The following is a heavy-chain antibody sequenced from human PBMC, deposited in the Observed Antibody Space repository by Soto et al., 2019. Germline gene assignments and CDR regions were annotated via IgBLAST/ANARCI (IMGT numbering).Heavy chain of an antibody. CDR1: GGSISSYY. Sequence: PSETLSLTCTVSGGSISSYYWSWIRQPPGKGLEWIGYIYYSGSTNYNPSLKSRVTISVDTSKNQFSLKLSSVTAADTAVYYCARHCSGGSCYYAFDIWGQGTMVTVS. D-gene: IGHD2-15*01. J-gene: IGHJ3*02. CDR2: IYYSGST. V-gene: IGHV4-59*08. CDR3: ARHCSGGSCYYAFDI.